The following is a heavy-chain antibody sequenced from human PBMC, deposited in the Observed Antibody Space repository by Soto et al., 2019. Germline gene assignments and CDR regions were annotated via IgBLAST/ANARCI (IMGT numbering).Heavy chain of an antibody. CDR2: ISSSSSYI. CDR1: GFTFSSYS. J-gene: IGHJ5*02. V-gene: IGHV3-21*01. D-gene: IGHD2-21*02. CDR3: AIYITSLVVTAIYDL. Sequence: PGGSLRLSCAASGFTFSSYSMNWVRQAPGKGLEWVSSISSSSSYIYYADSVKGRFTISRDNAKDSLYLQMNSLRAEDTAVYYCAIYITSLVVTAIYDLWRPAPLVTLFS.